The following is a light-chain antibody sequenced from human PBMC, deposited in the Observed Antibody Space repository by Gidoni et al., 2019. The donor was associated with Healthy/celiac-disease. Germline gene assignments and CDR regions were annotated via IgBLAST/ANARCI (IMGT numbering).Light chain of an antibody. CDR2: ADS. V-gene: IGLV3-21*02. Sequence: SYVLTPPPSVSVAPGQTARITCGGNNTGSKSVHRYQQKPGQAPVLVVYADSDRPSGIPERFSGSNSGNTATLTISRVEAGDEDDYYCQVWDSSSDPVVFGGGTKLTVL. CDR1: NTGSKS. CDR3: QVWDSSSDPVV. J-gene: IGLJ2*01.